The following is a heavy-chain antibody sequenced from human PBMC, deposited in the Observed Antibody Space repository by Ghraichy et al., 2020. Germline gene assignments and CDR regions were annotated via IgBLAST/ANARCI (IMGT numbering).Heavy chain of an antibody. Sequence: GSLRLSCAASGFTFSSYWMTWVRQTPGKGLEWVANIKQDGSGKYYVDSVKGRFTISRDNAKNSLYLQMNSLRVEDTAVYYCASYSDAWYAASWGQGTLVTVSS. CDR2: IKQDGSGK. D-gene: IGHD6-19*01. V-gene: IGHV3-7*03. CDR3: ASYSDAWYAAS. J-gene: IGHJ4*02. CDR1: GFTFSSYW.